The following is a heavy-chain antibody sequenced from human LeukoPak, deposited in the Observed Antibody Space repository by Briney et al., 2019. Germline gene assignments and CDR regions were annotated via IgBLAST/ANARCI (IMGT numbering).Heavy chain of an antibody. CDR2: IDPSDSYT. Sequence: GESLQISCKGSGYSFTTYWTTWVRQMPGKGLEWMGRIDPSDSYTNYSPSFQGHVTISADKSISTAYLQWSSLKASDTAMYYCARVIHLGELSLYDYWGQGTLVTVSS. CDR1: GYSFTTYW. V-gene: IGHV5-10-1*01. D-gene: IGHD3-16*02. CDR3: ARVIHLGELSLYDY. J-gene: IGHJ4*02.